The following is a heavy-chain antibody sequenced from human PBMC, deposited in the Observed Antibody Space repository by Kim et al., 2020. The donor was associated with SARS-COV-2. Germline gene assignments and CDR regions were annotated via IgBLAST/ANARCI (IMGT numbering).Heavy chain of an antibody. CDR3: TRVPGIRSSWWDAFDI. J-gene: IGHJ3*02. Sequence: GGSLRLSCAASGFTFSDSAMHWVRQASGRGLEWVGRIRSKANSYATAYAASVKGRFTISRDDSKNTAYLQMNSVKVEDTAVYYCTRVPGIRSSWWDAFDIWGQGTMVTVSA. V-gene: IGHV3-73*01. CDR2: IRSKANSYAT. D-gene: IGHD6-13*01. CDR1: GFTFSDSA.